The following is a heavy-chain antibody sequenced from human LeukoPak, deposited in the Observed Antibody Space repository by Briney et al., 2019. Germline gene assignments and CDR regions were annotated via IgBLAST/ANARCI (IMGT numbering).Heavy chain of an antibody. V-gene: IGHV3-30*04. D-gene: IGHD5/OR15-5a*01. CDR3: ARDSSLGSPNNYYYYYMDV. CDR1: GFTFSSYA. CDR2: ISYDGSNK. Sequence: SGGSLRLSCAASGFTFSSYAMHWVRQAPGKGLEWVAVISYDGSNKYYADSVKGRFTISRDNSKNTLYLQTNSLRAEDTAVYYCARDSSLGSPNNYYYYYMDVWGKGTTVTVSS. J-gene: IGHJ6*03.